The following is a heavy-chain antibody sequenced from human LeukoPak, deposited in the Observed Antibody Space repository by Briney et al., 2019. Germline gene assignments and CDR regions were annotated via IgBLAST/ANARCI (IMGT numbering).Heavy chain of an antibody. CDR3: ARLAIIAAAGGGY. CDR1: GGSFSGYY. V-gene: IGHV4-34*01. CDR2: INHSGST. D-gene: IGHD6-13*01. Sequence: SETLSLTCAVYGGSFSGYYWSWIRQPPGKGLEWIGEINHSGSTNYNPSLKSRVTISVDTSKNQFSLKLSSVTAADTAVYYCARLAIIAAAGGGYWGQGTLVTVSS. J-gene: IGHJ4*02.